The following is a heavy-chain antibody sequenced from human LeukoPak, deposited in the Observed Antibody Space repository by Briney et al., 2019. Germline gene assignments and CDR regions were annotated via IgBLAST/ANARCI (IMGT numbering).Heavy chain of an antibody. V-gene: IGHV3-7*01. CDR3: VSWAGKYYETSDYSLAPSNS. J-gene: IGHJ4*02. D-gene: IGHD3-22*01. Sequence: GGSLRLSCAASGFTFNNYWMSWIRQAPGKGLKWATHINEDGSDKYYVDSVKGRFTISRDNSKNSLYLQMNSLRAEDTAVYYCVSWAGKYYETSDYSLAPSNSWGQGTLVTVSS. CDR1: GFTFNNYW. CDR2: INEDGSDK.